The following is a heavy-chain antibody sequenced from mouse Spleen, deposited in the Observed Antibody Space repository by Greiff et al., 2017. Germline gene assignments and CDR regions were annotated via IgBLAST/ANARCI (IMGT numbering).Heavy chain of an antibody. CDR1: GYAFSSYW. J-gene: IGHJ2*01. CDR3: ARKVGDYVNFDY. V-gene: IGHV1-80*01. Sequence: VQRVESGAELVKPGASVKISCKASGYAFSSYWMNWVKQRPGKGLEWIGQIYPGDGDTNYNGKFKGKATLTADKSSSTAYMQLSSLTSEDSAVYFCARKVGDYVNFDYWGQGTTLTVSS. CDR2: IYPGDGDT. D-gene: IGHD2-13*01.